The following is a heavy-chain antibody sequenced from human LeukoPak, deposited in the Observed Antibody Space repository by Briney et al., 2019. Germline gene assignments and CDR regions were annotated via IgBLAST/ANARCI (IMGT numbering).Heavy chain of an antibody. V-gene: IGHV4-59*08. J-gene: IGHJ4*02. CDR2: IYYSGST. Sequence: SETLSLTCTVSVGSLSSYYWSWIRPPPRKGLEGVGYIYYSGSTNYNPSLKSRVTISVDTSKNQFSLKLSSVTAADTAVYYCARQGYYDSSGYYRDYWGQGTLVTVSS. CDR3: ARQGYYDSSGYYRDY. CDR1: VGSLSSYY. D-gene: IGHD3-22*01.